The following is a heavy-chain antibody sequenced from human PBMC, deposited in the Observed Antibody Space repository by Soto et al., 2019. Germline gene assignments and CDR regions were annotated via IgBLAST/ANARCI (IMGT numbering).Heavy chain of an antibody. CDR1: GFTSFSYYS. V-gene: IGHV3-48*01. CDR2: ISGRGSPI. J-gene: IGHJ4*02. CDR3: ARVRGHSYGYVDF. Sequence: PGGSLRLSCAASGFTSFSYYSMNWVRQAPGKGLEWVAFISGRGSPIYYADSVRGRFTIPRDNAKNSLSLEMNRLRVEDTAVYYCARVRGHSYGYVDFWGQGTLVTVSS. D-gene: IGHD5-18*01.